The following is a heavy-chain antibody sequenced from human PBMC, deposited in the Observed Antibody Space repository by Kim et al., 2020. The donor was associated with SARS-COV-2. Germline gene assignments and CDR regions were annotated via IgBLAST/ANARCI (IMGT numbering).Heavy chain of an antibody. CDR3: AKFLPGYSSG. D-gene: IGHD6-25*01. J-gene: IGHJ4*02. Sequence: KYYADSVKGRFPISRDNSKNTLYLQMNSLRAEDTAVYYCAKFLPGYSSGWGQGTLVTVSS. V-gene: IGHV3-23*01. CDR2: K.